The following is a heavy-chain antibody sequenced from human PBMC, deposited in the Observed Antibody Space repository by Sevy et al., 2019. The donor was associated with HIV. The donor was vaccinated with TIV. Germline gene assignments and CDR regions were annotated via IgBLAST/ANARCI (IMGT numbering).Heavy chain of an antibody. J-gene: IGHJ6*02. CDR1: GFTFTSYA. D-gene: IGHD2-15*01. CDR2: ISGSGRST. Sequence: GGSLRLSCAASGFTFTSYAMNWVRQAPGKGLDWVSSISGSGRSTYYADSVEGRFTISRENSKTTLSLQMNSLRADDTAVYYCAKGYCSGGSCPRDYYYYGMDVWGHGTTVTVSS. CDR3: AKGYCSGGSCPRDYYYYGMDV. V-gene: IGHV3-23*01.